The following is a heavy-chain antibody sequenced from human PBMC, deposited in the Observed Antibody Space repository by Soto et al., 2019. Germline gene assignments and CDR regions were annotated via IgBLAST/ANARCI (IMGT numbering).Heavy chain of an antibody. CDR1: GFTFSSYA. J-gene: IGHJ4*02. CDR3: AKVVRDIVATPRAFDY. D-gene: IGHD5-12*01. Sequence: GGSLRLSCAASGFTFSSYAMSWVRQAPGKGLEWVSAISGSGGSTYYADSVKGRFTISRDNSKNRLYLQMNSLRAEDTAVYYCAKVVRDIVATPRAFDYWGQGTLVTVSS. CDR2: ISGSGGST. V-gene: IGHV3-23*01.